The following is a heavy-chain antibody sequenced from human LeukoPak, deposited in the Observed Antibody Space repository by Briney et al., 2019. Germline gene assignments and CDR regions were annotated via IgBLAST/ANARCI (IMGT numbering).Heavy chain of an antibody. V-gene: IGHV3-30*18. Sequence: PGGSLRLSCAASGFTFSTYGMHWVRQAPGKGLEWVAVISYDGSNEYYADSVKGRFTISRDNSKKTLHLQMSSLRAEDTAVYSCAKEFNRGLPDYWGQGPRVTVPS. D-gene: IGHD2-21*01. CDR2: ISYDGSNE. J-gene: IGHJ4*02. CDR1: GFTFSTYG. CDR3: AKEFNRGLPDY.